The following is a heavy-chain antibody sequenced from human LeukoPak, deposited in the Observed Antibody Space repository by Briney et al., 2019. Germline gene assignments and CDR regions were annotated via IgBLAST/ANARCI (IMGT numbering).Heavy chain of an antibody. CDR2: MSYDGSNK. V-gene: IGHV3-30*02. Sequence: GGSLRLSCAASEFTFSTYGIHWVRQAPGKGLEWVAFMSYDGSNKYYADSAKGRFTISRDNSKSTFYLQMNSLRVEDTAVYYCANGLSVAAPATYWGQGTLVTVSS. CDR1: EFTFSTYG. J-gene: IGHJ4*02. D-gene: IGHD6-13*01. CDR3: ANGLSVAAPATY.